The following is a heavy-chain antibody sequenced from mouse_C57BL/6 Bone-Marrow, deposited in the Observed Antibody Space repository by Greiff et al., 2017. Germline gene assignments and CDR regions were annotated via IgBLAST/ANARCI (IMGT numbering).Heavy chain of an antibody. CDR2: ISNLAYSI. Sequence: DVLLVEPGGGLVQPGGSLKLSCAASGFTFSDYGMAWVRQAPRKGPEWVAFISNLAYSIYYADTVTGRFTISRENAKNTPYLEMSRLRSEDTAMYYCARHGLFYSMDYWGQGTSVTVSS. V-gene: IGHV5-15*01. CDR1: GFTFSDYG. CDR3: ARHGLFYSMDY. J-gene: IGHJ4*01. D-gene: IGHD2-3*01.